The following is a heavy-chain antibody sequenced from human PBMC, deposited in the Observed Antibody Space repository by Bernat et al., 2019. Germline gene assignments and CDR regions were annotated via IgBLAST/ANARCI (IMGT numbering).Heavy chain of an antibody. Sequence: VQLVESGGGVVQPGRSLRLSCAASGFTFDDYTMHWVRQAPGKGLEWVSLISWDGGSTYYADSVKGRFTISRDNSKNSLYLQMNSLRTEDTALYYCAKDIYGGNSGLDYWGQGTLVTVYS. CDR1: GFTFDDYT. J-gene: IGHJ4*02. D-gene: IGHD4-23*01. V-gene: IGHV3-43*01. CDR2: ISWDGGST. CDR3: AKDIYGGNSGLDY.